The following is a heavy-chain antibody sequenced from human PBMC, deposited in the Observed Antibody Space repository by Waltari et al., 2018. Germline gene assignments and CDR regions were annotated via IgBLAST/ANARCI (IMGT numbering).Heavy chain of an antibody. CDR3: ARLGFWSGSSFDY. J-gene: IGHJ4*02. Sequence: QVQLQESGPGLVKPSETLSLTCAVSGYSISSVYYWGWIRQPPGKGLEWIGSIYHSGSTYYNPSLKSRVTISVDTSKNQFSLKLSSVTAADTAVYYCARLGFWSGSSFDYWGQGTLVTVSS. V-gene: IGHV4-38-2*01. CDR2: IYHSGST. CDR1: GYSISSVYY. D-gene: IGHD3-3*01.